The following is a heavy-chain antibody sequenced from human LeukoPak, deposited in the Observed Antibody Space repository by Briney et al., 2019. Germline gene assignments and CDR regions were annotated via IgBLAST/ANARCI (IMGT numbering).Heavy chain of an antibody. Sequence: SVKVSCKASGGTFSSYAISWVRQAPGQGLEWMGGIIPIFGTANYAQKFQGRVTITADESTSTAYMELSSLRSEDTAVYYCATDCSSTSCYILTDAFDLWGQGTMVTVSS. CDR2: IIPIFGTA. CDR3: ATDCSSTSCYILTDAFDL. V-gene: IGHV1-69*13. D-gene: IGHD2-2*02. J-gene: IGHJ3*01. CDR1: GGTFSSYA.